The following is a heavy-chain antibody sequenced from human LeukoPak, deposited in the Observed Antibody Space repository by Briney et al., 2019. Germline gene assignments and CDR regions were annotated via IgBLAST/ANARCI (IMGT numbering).Heavy chain of an antibody. CDR3: AKALLRFLEWLPSDY. V-gene: IGHV3-23*01. D-gene: IGHD3-3*01. CDR1: GFTFSSYA. J-gene: IGHJ4*02. CDR2: ISGSGGST. Sequence: QPGGSLRLSCAASGFTFSSYAMSWVRQAPGKGLEWVSAISGSGGSTYYADSVKGRFTISRDNSKNTLYLQMNSLRAEDTAVYCCAKALLRFLEWLPSDYWGQGTLVTVSS.